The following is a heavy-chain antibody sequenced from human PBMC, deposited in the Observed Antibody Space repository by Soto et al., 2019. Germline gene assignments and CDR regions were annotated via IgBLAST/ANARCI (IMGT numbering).Heavy chain of an antibody. CDR1: GFNFSRFW. CDR2: INSDGSRT. V-gene: IGHV3-74*01. Sequence: XVSLRLSCTASGFNFSRFWTHWVRQVPGRGLVWVSHINSDGSRTSYADSVKGRFTISRDNAKNTLYLQMNSLRAEDTAVYYCARDLSSCSSARCYSFYYGVDVWGQGTTVTVSS. J-gene: IGHJ6*02. D-gene: IGHD2-2*01. CDR3: ARDLSSCSSARCYSFYYGVDV.